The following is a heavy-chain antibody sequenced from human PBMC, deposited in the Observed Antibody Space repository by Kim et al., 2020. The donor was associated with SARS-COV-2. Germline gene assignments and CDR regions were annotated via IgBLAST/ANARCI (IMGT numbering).Heavy chain of an antibody. CDR2: ISSNGGST. V-gene: IGHV3-64D*09. CDR1: GFTFSSYA. D-gene: IGHD6-13*01. CDR3: VKESGMGAFDY. J-gene: IGHJ4*02. Sequence: GGSLRLSCSASGFTFSSYAMHWVRQAPGKGLEYVSAISSNGGSTYYADSVKGRFTISRDNSKNTLYLQMSSLRAEDTAVYYCVKESGMGAFDYWGQGTLVTVSS.